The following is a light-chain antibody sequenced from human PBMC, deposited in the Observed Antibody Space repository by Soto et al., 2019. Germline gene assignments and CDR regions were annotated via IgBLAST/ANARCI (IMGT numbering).Light chain of an antibody. CDR2: GAS. J-gene: IGKJ1*01. Sequence: EIVMMQTVATLSATTGERATLSCRASQSVSSNLAWYQQKPGQAPRLLIYGASSRATGIPARFSGSGSGTEFTLTLSSLLSEDFAVYYCQQYNNWPRAFGQRTKV. V-gene: IGKV3-15*01. CDR1: QSVSSN. CDR3: QQYNNWPRA.